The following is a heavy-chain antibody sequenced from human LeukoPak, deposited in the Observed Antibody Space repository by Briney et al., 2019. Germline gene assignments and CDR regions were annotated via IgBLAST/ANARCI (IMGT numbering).Heavy chain of an antibody. Sequence: PSETLSLTCTVSGDSIRNYYWSWLRQPPGKGLEWFGYISDSGDTDFNPSLRSRVIMSVDTSKNQLSLKLSSVTAADTAVYYCARRTSYDTLVGYTYWYFDLSGRGTLVTVFS. V-gene: IGHV4-59*01. CDR2: ISDSGDT. CDR1: GDSIRNYY. J-gene: IGHJ2*01. CDR3: ARRTSYDTLVGYTYWYFDL. D-gene: IGHD3-9*01.